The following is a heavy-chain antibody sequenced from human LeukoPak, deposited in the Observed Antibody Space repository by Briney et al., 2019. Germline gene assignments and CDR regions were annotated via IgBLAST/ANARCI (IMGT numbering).Heavy chain of an antibody. CDR1: GYTFTGYY. V-gene: IGHV1-2*02. CDR3: AREVFGATMIDY. Sequence: ASVKVSCKASGYTFTGYYMHWVRQAPGQGLEWMGWFTPNSGGTNYAQKFQGRVTMTRDTAISTAYMELSRLRSDDTAVYYCAREVFGATMIDYWGQGTLVTVSS. D-gene: IGHD1-26*01. J-gene: IGHJ4*02. CDR2: FTPNSGGT.